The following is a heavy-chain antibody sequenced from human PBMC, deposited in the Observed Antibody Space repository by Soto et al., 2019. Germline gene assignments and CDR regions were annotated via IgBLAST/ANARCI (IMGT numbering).Heavy chain of an antibody. D-gene: IGHD3-3*01. Sequence: PSETLSLTCAVSGYSISSGYYWGWIRQPPGKGLEWIGSIYYSGSTYYNPSLKSRVTISVDTSKNQFSLKLSSVTAADTAVYYCARLLYDFWSGYYNRWFDPWGQGTLVTVPQ. J-gene: IGHJ5*02. CDR2: IYYSGST. CDR1: GYSISSGYY. CDR3: ARLLYDFWSGYYNRWFDP. V-gene: IGHV4-38-2*01.